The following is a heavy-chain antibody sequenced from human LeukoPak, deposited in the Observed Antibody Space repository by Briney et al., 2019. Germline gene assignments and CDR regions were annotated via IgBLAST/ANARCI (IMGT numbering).Heavy chain of an antibody. CDR1: GFTFSDYS. V-gene: IGHV3-48*01. CDR2: IGIDSGNT. CDR3: ARDYKYAFDN. Sequence: GGSLRLSCAASGFTFSDYSMNWVRQAPGKGLEWISYIGIDSGNTNYADSVKGRFTIPGDKAKNSLYLQMNSLRVEDTAVYYCARDYKYAFDNWGRGTLVTVSS. D-gene: IGHD5-24*01. J-gene: IGHJ4*02.